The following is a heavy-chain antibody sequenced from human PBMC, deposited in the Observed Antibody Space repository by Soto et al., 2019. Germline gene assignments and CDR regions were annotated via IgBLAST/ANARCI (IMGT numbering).Heavy chain of an antibody. CDR1: GGTFSSYA. V-gene: IGHV1-69*01. CDR3: AVVRDYGMDV. J-gene: IGHJ6*02. CDR2: IIPIFGTA. Sequence: QVQLVQSGAEVKKPGSSVKVSCKASGGTFSSYAISWVRQAPGQGLESMGGIIPIFGTANYAKKFQGRVTSTADESTSTAYMELNSMRAEDTAVYYCAVVRDYGMDVWGQGTTVTVSS.